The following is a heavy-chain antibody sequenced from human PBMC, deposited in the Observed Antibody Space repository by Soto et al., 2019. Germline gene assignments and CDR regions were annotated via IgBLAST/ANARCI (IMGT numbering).Heavy chain of an antibody. V-gene: IGHV1-18*01. CDR2: ISAYNGNT. D-gene: IGHD4-17*01. CDR1: GYTFTSYG. Sequence: QVQLVQSGAEVKKPGASVKVSCKASGYTFTSYGISWVRQAPGQGLEWMGWISAYNGNTNYAQKLQGRVTMTTDTSTSTAYMELRSLRSDDTAVYYCARLVTVTMANYYYYYYMDVWGKGTTVTVSS. CDR3: ARLVTVTMANYYYYYYMDV. J-gene: IGHJ6*03.